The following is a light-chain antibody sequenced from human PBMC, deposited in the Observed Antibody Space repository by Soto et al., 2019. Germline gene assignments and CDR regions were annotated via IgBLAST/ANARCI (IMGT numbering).Light chain of an antibody. CDR1: QDISNY. J-gene: IGKJ2*01. V-gene: IGKV1-33*01. Sequence: IQMTQSPSSLSASVGDRVTITCQASQDISNYLNWYQQKPGKAPKLLIYDASNLETGVPSRFSGSGSGTDFTFTISSLQHEDIATYYCQQYDNLPPYTFGQGTKLEIK. CDR2: DAS. CDR3: QQYDNLPPYT.